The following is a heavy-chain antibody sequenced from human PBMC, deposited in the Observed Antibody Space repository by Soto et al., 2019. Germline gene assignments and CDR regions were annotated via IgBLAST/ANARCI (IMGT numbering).Heavy chain of an antibody. CDR1: GFTFRGYA. CDR2: ISYDGSNK. CDR3: VRSMIIVVRLIGLDY. V-gene: IGHV3-30-3*01. D-gene: IGHD3-22*01. J-gene: IGHJ4*02. Sequence: PGGSLRLSCGACGFTFRGYAMHWVRQTPGKGLEWVAVISYDGSNKHYADSVKGRFSISRDNSKNMLYLQMDSLSTEDTAVYYCVRSMIIVVRLIGLDYWGQGTLVTVS.